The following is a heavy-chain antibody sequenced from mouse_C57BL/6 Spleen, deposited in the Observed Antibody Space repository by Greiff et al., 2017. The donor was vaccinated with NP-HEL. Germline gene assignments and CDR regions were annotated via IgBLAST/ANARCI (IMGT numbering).Heavy chain of an antibody. J-gene: IGHJ4*01. CDR1: GYAFSSSW. D-gene: IGHD1-1*01. V-gene: IGHV1-82*01. CDR2: IYPGDGDT. Sequence: VQLQQSGPELVKPGASVKISCKASGYAFSSSWMNWVKQRPGKGLEWIGRIYPGDGDTNYNGKFKGKATLTADKSSSTAYMQLSSLTSEDSAVYFCARGDYGSSYAMDYWGQGISVTVSS. CDR3: ARGDYGSSYAMDY.